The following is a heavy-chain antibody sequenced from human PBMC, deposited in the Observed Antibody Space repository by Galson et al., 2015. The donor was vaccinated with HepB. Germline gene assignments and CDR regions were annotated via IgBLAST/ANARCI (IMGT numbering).Heavy chain of an antibody. CDR2: ISSSSSYI. Sequence: SLRLSCAASGFTFSSYSMNWVRQAPGKGLEWVSSISSSSSYIYYADSVKGRFTISRDNARKTVYLQMNSLRAEDTAVYYCVRAYCSTSSCRYSWFDPWGQGTLVTVSS. V-gene: IGHV3-21*01. J-gene: IGHJ5*02. D-gene: IGHD2-2*01. CDR3: VRAYCSTSSCRYSWFDP. CDR1: GFTFSSYS.